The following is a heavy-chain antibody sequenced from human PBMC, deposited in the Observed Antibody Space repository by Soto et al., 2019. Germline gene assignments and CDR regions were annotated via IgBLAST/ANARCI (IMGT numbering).Heavy chain of an antibody. V-gene: IGHV3-21*01. CDR1: GYTFSIYS. J-gene: IGHJ4*02. Sequence: GGSLRLSCAASGYTFSIYSMNWVRQAPGKGLEWVSSISSSSSYIYYADSVKGRFTISRDNAKNSLYLQMNSLRAEDTAVYYCWGDIVSARGVYWGQGTLVTVSS. CDR3: WGDIVSARGVY. CDR2: ISSSSSYI. D-gene: IGHD2-15*01.